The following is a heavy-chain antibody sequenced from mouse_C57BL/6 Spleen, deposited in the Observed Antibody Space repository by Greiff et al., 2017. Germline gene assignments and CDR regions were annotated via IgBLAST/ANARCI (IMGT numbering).Heavy chain of an antibody. CDR2: IYPGSGST. D-gene: IGHD2-4*01. CDR1: GYTFTSYW. J-gene: IGHJ4*01. Sequence: QVQLQQPGAELVKPGASVKMSCKASGYTFTSYWITWVKQRPGQGLEWIGDIYPGSGSTNYNEKFKSKATLTVDTSSSTAYMQLSSLTSEDSAVYYCARKHYDYGDAMDYWGQGTSVTVSS. CDR3: ARKHYDYGDAMDY. V-gene: IGHV1-55*01.